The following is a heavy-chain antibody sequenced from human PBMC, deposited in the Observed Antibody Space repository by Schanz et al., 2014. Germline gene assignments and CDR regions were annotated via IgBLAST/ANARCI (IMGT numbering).Heavy chain of an antibody. J-gene: IGHJ3*02. CDR1: GFTLSNSD. V-gene: IGHV3-74*02. CDR3: TSSYYDFSWGSYRFRAFDT. D-gene: IGHD3-16*02. Sequence: EGQLAESGGGLVQPGGSLRLSCAASGFTLSNSDMHWVRQVPGKGLEWVSCTNGDGTNAKYADSVKGRFTISRDNAKKTLSLQMISLRAEDTAIYFCTSSYYDFSWGSYRFRAFDTWGQGTTVIVSS. CDR2: TNGDGTNA.